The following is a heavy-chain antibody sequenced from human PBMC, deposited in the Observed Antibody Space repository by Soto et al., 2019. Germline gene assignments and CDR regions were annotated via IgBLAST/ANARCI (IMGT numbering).Heavy chain of an antibody. CDR3: ARERGGDSSGSWPTDYYYDAMDV. CDR1: GDSVSSNSAA. J-gene: IGHJ6*02. Sequence: SQTLSLTCAISGDSVSSNSAAWNWIRQSPSRGLEWLGRTYYRSKWYNDYAVSVKSRITINPDTSKNQFSLQLNSVTPEDTAVYYCARERGGDSSGSWPTDYYYDAMDVWGQGTTVTVSS. CDR2: TYYRSKWYN. V-gene: IGHV6-1*01. D-gene: IGHD6-25*01.